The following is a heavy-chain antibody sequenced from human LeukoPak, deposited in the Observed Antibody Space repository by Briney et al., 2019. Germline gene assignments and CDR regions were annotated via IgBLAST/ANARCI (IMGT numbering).Heavy chain of an antibody. Sequence: VSVKVSCKASGYTFTGYYMHWVRQAPGQGLEWMGWINPNSGGTNYAQKFQGRVTMTRDTSISTAYMELSRLRSDDTAVYYCARTDSSGWYGDYWGQGTLVTVSS. CDR2: INPNSGGT. CDR1: GYTFTGYY. D-gene: IGHD6-19*01. V-gene: IGHV1-2*02. J-gene: IGHJ4*02. CDR3: ARTDSSGWYGDY.